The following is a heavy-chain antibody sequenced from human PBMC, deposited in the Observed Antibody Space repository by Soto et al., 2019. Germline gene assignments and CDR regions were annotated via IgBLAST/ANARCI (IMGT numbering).Heavy chain of an antibody. J-gene: IGHJ5*02. CDR2: IYWDDDK. D-gene: IGHD1-1*01. Sequence: QITLKESGPTLVKPTQTLTLTCTFSGFSLSTSGVGLGWIRQPPGKALEWLALIYWDDDKRYSPSLKSRLTITKDTSKNPVVLTMTNMDPVDTATYHCAHGPPASERHWTWFSNWFDPWGQGTLVTVSS. CDR1: GFSLSTSGVG. V-gene: IGHV2-5*02. CDR3: AHGPPASERHWTWFSNWFDP.